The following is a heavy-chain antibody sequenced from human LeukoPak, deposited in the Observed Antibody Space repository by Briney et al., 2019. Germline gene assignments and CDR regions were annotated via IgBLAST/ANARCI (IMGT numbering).Heavy chain of an antibody. Sequence: GEPLKISCKASGYSFTSYWIGWVRQMPGKGLEWMGLIFPGDSDTIYNPSFRGQVTISADKSITTAYLQWSSLKASDTAMYYCATSESQTKFDYWGQGTLVTASS. CDR2: IFPGDSDT. CDR1: GYSFTSYW. CDR3: ATSESQTKFDY. J-gene: IGHJ4*02. D-gene: IGHD1/OR15-1a*01. V-gene: IGHV5-51*01.